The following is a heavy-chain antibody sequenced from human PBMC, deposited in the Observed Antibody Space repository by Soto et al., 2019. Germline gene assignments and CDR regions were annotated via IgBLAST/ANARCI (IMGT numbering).Heavy chain of an antibody. D-gene: IGHD6-13*01. CDR1: GGSISSNY. J-gene: IGHJ4*02. CDR2: VYNSGST. Sequence: SETLSLTCTVSGGSISSNYWTWIRQPPGKGLEWIGYVYNSGSTNYNPSLKSRVTISEDTSKSQFSLKVNSMTAADAAVYYCARYRREAVAGYTLDNWGQGILVTVSS. V-gene: IGHV4-59*01. CDR3: ARYRREAVAGYTLDN.